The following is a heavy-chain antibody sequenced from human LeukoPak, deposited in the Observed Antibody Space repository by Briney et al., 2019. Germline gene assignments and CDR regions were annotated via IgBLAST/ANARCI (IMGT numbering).Heavy chain of an antibody. CDR2: ISYDGSNK. V-gene: IGHV3-30*18. D-gene: IGHD2-2*01. Sequence: PGGSLRLSCAASGFTFSSYGMPWVRQAPGKGLEWVAVISYDGSNKYYADSVKGRFTISRDNSKNTLYLQMNSLRAEGTAVYYCAKVPATDAFDIWGQGTMVTVSS. J-gene: IGHJ3*02. CDR3: AKVPATDAFDI. CDR1: GFTFSSYG.